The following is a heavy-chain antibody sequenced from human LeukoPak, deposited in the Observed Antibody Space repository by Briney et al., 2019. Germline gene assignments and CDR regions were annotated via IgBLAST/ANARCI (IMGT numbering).Heavy chain of an antibody. CDR2: ICWNSGSI. J-gene: IGHJ4*02. CDR3: AKDSPLPD. Sequence: PGGSLRLSCAASGFTFDDYAMHWVRQAPGKGLEWVSGICWNSGSIGYADSVKGRFTISRDNAKNSLYLQMNSLRDEDTALYYCAKDSPLPDWGQGTLVTASS. V-gene: IGHV3-9*01. CDR1: GFTFDDYA.